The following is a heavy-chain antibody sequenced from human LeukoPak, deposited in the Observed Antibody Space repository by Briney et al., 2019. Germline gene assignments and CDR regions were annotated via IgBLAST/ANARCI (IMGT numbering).Heavy chain of an antibody. D-gene: IGHD3-10*01. V-gene: IGHV3-7*01. CDR2: IKQDGSQK. J-gene: IGHJ5*02. CDR3: ARVPDYYGSGSRFDP. CDR1: GFTFSSYW. Sequence: GGSLRLSCAASGFTFSSYWMSWVRQAPAKGLLPVANIKQDGSQKYYVYSVKGRFTSSRDNAKNSLYLQMNSLRAEDTAVYYCARVPDYYGSGSRFDPWGQGTLVTVSS.